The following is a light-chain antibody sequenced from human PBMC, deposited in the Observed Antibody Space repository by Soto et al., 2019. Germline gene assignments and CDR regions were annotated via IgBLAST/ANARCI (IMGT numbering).Light chain of an antibody. J-gene: IGKJ2*01. CDR1: HIFSSKY. CDR2: GAS. CDR3: QQYGDSTST. V-gene: IGKV3-20*01. Sequence: EVGLTQSPGTLSLSPGERATLSCRASHIFSSKYLAWYQQKPGQAPRLLIYGASIRATNIPDRFSGSGSGTDFTLTISRLENEDSAVYSCQQYGDSTSTFGQGTKVDIK.